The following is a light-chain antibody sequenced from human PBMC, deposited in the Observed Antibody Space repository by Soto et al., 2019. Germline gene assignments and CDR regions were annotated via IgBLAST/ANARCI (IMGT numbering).Light chain of an antibody. CDR3: RSYTSRSTTV. J-gene: IGLJ2*01. V-gene: IGLV2-14*01. CDR2: EVS. Sequence: QSALTQPASVSGSPGQSITISCTGTSSDVGTYKYVSWYQQLPGKAPKLMIYEVSNLPSGVSNRFSGSKSGNTASLTISEFQAEDEADYYCRSYTSRSTTVFGGGTQLTVL. CDR1: SSDVGTYKY.